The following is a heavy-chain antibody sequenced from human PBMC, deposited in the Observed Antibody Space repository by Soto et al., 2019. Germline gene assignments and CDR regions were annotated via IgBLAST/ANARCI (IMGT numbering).Heavy chain of an antibody. CDR2: IGTAGDT. J-gene: IGHJ6*02. V-gene: IGHV3-13*01. Sequence: EVQLVESGGGLVQPGGSLRLSCAASGFTFSSYDMHWVRQATGKGLEWVSAIGTAGDTYYPGSVKGRFTISRENAKNSLYLQMNSLRAGDTAVYYCARGGYDFWSGYPSGGYGMDVWGQGTTVTVSS. D-gene: IGHD3-3*01. CDR3: ARGGYDFWSGYPSGGYGMDV. CDR1: GFTFSSYD.